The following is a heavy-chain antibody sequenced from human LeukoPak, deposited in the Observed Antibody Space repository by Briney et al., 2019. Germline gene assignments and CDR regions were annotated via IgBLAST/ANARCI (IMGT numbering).Heavy chain of an antibody. V-gene: IGHV3-23*01. D-gene: IGHD6-6*01. J-gene: IGHJ3*01. CDR3: ARSSYSSSSSV. CDR2: ISSSGGST. Sequence: GGSLRLSCAASGFTFSSYAMSWVRQAPGKGLEWVSAISSSGGSTYYADSVKGRFTISRDNAKNSLYLQINSLRAEDTAVYYCARSSYSSSSSVWGQGTMVTVSS. CDR1: GFTFSSYA.